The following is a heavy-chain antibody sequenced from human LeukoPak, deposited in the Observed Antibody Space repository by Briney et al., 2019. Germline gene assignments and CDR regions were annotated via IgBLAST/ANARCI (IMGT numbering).Heavy chain of an antibody. D-gene: IGHD6-6*01. Sequence: SVKXSCKASGGTFSSYAISWVRQAPGQGLEWMGGIIPIFGTANYAQKFQGRVTITTDESTSTAYMELSSLRSEDTAVYYCARVKASIAAEDAFDIWGQGTMVTVSS. V-gene: IGHV1-69*05. CDR2: IIPIFGTA. CDR3: ARVKASIAAEDAFDI. J-gene: IGHJ3*02. CDR1: GGTFSSYA.